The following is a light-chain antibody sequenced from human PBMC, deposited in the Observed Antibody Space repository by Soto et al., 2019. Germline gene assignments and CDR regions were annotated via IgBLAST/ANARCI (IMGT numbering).Light chain of an antibody. CDR3: QQFNNLPYT. V-gene: IGKV1-33*01. CDR2: DSS. CDR1: HDINNY. J-gene: IGKJ5*01. Sequence: DIQMTQSPSSLSASIGDRVTIICQASHDINNYLNWYQQKPGKAPKLLIYDSSNLEIGVPSRFSGSGYGTRFSFTISSLQPEDIATDYCQQFNNLPYTFGQGTRLEIK.